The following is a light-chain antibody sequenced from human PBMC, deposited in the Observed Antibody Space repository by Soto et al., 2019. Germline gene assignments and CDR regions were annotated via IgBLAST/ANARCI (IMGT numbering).Light chain of an antibody. CDR2: KNN. Sequence: QSVLTQPPSASGTPGQRVTISCSGSSSNIGSNYVYWYQQLPGTAPQLLIYKNNQRPSGVPDRFTGSKSGTSASLAISGLRSEDEADYYCAAWDDSLSGYVFGTGTKVTVL. J-gene: IGLJ1*01. V-gene: IGLV1-47*01. CDR1: SSNIGSNY. CDR3: AAWDDSLSGYV.